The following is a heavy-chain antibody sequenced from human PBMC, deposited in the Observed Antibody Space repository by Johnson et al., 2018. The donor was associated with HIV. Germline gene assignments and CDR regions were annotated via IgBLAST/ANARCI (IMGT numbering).Heavy chain of an antibody. CDR3: AKGISSLDAFDI. Sequence: MLLVESGGGLVQPGGSLRLSCAASGFTFSYYAMSWARQAPGKGLEWVSAISGSGGSTYYADSVKGRFTISRDNSKNTLYVQMNSLRAEDTAVYYCAKGISSLDAFDIWGQGTLVTVSS. CDR2: ISGSGGST. V-gene: IGHV3-23*04. D-gene: IGHD2-21*01. J-gene: IGHJ3*02. CDR1: GFTFSYYA.